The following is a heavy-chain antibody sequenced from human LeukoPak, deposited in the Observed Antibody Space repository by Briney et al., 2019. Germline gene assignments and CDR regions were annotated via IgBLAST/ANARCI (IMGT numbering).Heavy chain of an antibody. Sequence: PSETLSLTCTVSGGSINSGSYSWTWIRQPAGKGLEWIGRIYASGSTDYKPSLKSRVTISIDMSKNQFSLELNSVTAADTAVYYCARASVTYYYYYYMDVWGKGTTVTVS. CDR2: IYASGST. J-gene: IGHJ6*03. D-gene: IGHD4-11*01. V-gene: IGHV4-61*02. CDR1: GGSINSGSYS. CDR3: ARASVTYYYYYYMDV.